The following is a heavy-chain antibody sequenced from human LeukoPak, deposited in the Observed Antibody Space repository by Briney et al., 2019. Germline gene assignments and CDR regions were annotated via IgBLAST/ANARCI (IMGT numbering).Heavy chain of an antibody. Sequence: SQTLSLICTVSGGPNSRGRYYWRWIRQPAGKGLVWIGCIYTSGSTHYHPSLKSRVPQSVDTSKNQFSLKQPYVTAADTALLYCASAHSGYGIDWYFELWGRGTLGTVSS. J-gene: IGHJ2*01. CDR1: GGPNSRGRYY. CDR3: ASAHSGYGIDWYFEL. V-gene: IGHV4-61*02. D-gene: IGHD5-12*01. CDR2: IYTSGST.